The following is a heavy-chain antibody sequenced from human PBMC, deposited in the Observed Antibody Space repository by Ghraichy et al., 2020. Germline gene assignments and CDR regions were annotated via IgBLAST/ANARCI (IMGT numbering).Heavy chain of an antibody. CDR1: GFTFSAYS. V-gene: IGHV3-48*02. J-gene: IGHJ3*01. D-gene: IGHD3-22*01. CDR2: ISDSSAFI. Sequence: GGSLRLSCAASGFTFSAYSMNWVRQAPGKGPEWVSYISDSSAFIYYANSVRGRFTISRDNAKNSLYLQMNSLRDDDTAVYYCARDSGYYARRSALDLWGHGTLVSVSS. CDR3: ARDSGYYARRSALDL.